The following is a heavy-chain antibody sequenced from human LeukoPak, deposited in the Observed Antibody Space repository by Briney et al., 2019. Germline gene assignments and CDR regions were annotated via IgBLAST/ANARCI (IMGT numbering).Heavy chain of an antibody. D-gene: IGHD3-10*01. CDR3: ARVAKFYYGSETYYFFEH. J-gene: IGHJ4*02. CDR2: ARNDGSNK. Sequence: GGSLRLSCAASGFTFSTYGMHWVRQAAGKGLDWVASARNDGSNKYYANSVRGRFTISRDNSKNTLSLQMNTLRLEDTAVYYCARVAKFYYGSETYYFFEHWGQGTPVTASS. CDR1: GFTFSTYG. V-gene: IGHV3-30*02.